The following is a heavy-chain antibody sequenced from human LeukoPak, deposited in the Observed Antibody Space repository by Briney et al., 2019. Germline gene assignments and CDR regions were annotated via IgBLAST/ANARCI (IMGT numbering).Heavy chain of an antibody. Sequence: PGGSLRLSCAASRFTLSSYSMNWVRQAPGKGLEWVSAIGTAGDTYYPGSVKGRFTISRENAKNSLYLQMNSLRAGDTAVYYCAKDLLILMDVWGKGTTVTVSS. V-gene: IGHV3-13*01. CDR2: IGTAGDT. J-gene: IGHJ6*04. CDR1: RFTLSSYS. CDR3: AKDLLILMDV. D-gene: IGHD3-9*01.